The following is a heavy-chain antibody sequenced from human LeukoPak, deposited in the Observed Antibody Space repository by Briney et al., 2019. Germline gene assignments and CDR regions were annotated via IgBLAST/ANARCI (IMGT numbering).Heavy chain of an antibody. CDR1: GFTFNTYW. CDR2: IKQDGSEK. J-gene: IGHJ4*01. D-gene: IGHD4-11*01. V-gene: IGHV3-7*01. CDR3: VRSAFLTTEFYFDY. Sequence: GGSLRLSCAASGFTFNTYWMNWVRQAPGKGLEWVATIKQDGSEKYYVDSVKGRFIISRDNAKNTLYLQMNSLRAEDTAVYYCVRSAFLTTEFYFDYWGHGTLVTVSS.